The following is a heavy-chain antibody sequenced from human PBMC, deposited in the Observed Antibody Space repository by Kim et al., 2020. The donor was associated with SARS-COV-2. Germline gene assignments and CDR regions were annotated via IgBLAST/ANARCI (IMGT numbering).Heavy chain of an antibody. V-gene: IGHV1-8*01. Sequence: ASVKVSCKASGYTFTSYDINWVRLATGQGLEWMGWMNPNSGNTGYAQKFQGRVTMTRNTSISTAYMELSSLRSEDTAVYYCARGFRAAAGPFYYYYYMDVWGKGTTVTVSS. CDR2: MNPNSGNT. CDR1: GYTFTSYD. D-gene: IGHD6-13*01. CDR3: ARGFRAAAGPFYYYYYMDV. J-gene: IGHJ6*03.